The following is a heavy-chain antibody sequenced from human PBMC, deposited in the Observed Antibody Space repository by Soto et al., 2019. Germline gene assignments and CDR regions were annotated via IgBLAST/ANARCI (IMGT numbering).Heavy chain of an antibody. D-gene: IGHD6-13*01. V-gene: IGHV3-23*01. CDR1: GFTFSSYA. Sequence: EVQLLESGGGLVQPGGSLRLSCAASGFTFSSYAMSWVRQAPGKGLEWVSAISGCGGSTYYADSVKGRFTISRDNSKNTLYLQMNSLRAEDTAVYYCAKLRYSSSWGNYWGQGTLVTVSS. CDR2: ISGCGGST. CDR3: AKLRYSSSWGNY. J-gene: IGHJ4*02.